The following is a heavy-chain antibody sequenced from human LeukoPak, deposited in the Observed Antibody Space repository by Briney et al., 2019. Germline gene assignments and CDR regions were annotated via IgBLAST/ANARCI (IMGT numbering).Heavy chain of an antibody. V-gene: IGHV4-34*01. D-gene: IGHD1-1*01. Sequence: SETLSLTCAVYGGSFSGYYWSWIRQPPGKGLEWIGEINHSGSTNYNPSLKSRVTISVDTSKNQFSLKLSSVTAADTAVYYCARGRRWNAWNRFDPWGQGTLVTVSS. J-gene: IGHJ5*02. CDR3: ARGRRWNAWNRFDP. CDR2: INHSGST. CDR1: GGSFSGYY.